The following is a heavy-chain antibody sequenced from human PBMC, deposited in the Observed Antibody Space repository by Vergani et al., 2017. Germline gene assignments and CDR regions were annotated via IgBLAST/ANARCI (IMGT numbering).Heavy chain of an antibody. CDR3: ARGALWIRQGFHY. V-gene: IGHV4-34*01. J-gene: IGHJ4*02. CDR2: INHSGST. CDR1: GGSFNGFY. Sequence: QVQLQQWGAGLLKPSETLSLTCGVSGGSFNGFYWTWIRQSPGKGLEWIGEINHSGSTNYNPSLKSRVTLSVDTSKKQFYLKLNSVTAADTAVYYCARGALWIRQGFHYWGQGTLVTVSP. D-gene: IGHD1-1*01.